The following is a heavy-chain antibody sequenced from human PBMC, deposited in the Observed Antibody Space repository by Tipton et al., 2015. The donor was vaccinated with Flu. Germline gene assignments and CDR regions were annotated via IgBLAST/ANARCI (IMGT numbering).Heavy chain of an antibody. V-gene: IGHV4-39*02. CDR3: ASYYYDSSGPIIDY. D-gene: IGHD3-22*01. Sequence: TLSLTCTVTGAFTSTDNSYWGWIRQPPGRELEWIGSVHSGGATDYNASLKSRVSISVDASKNHFSLKLTSVTASDTAVYFCASYYYDSSGPIIDYWGQGTLVTVSS. CDR2: VHSGGAT. J-gene: IGHJ4*02. CDR1: GAFTSTDNSY.